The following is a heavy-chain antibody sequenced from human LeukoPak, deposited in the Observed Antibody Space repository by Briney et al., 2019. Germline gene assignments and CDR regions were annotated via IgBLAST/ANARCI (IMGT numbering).Heavy chain of an antibody. CDR2: INHSGST. J-gene: IGHJ4*02. Sequence: PSETLSLTCAVYGGSFSDYYWSWIRQPPGKGLEWIGEINHSGSTNYNPSLKSRVTISVDTSKNQFSLKLSSVTAADTAVYYCARSYYYGSGSRSFDYWGQGTLVTVSS. D-gene: IGHD3-10*01. V-gene: IGHV4-34*01. CDR3: ARSYYYGSGSRSFDY. CDR1: GGSFSDYY.